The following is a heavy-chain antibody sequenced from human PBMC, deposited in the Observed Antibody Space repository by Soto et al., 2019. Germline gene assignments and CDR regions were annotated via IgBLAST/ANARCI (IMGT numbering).Heavy chain of an antibody. CDR2: VTSSSSSM. J-gene: IGHJ4*02. D-gene: IGHD3-22*01. V-gene: IGHV3-21*01. Sequence: LRLSCAASGFTFNRYSMNWVRQAPGKGLEWVSSVTSSSSSMLYADSVKGRFTISRDDAKDSLFLQMNSLRADDTAVYYCAREADFASSGYVLDYWGQGTLVTVSS. CDR3: AREADFASSGYVLDY. CDR1: GFTFNRYS.